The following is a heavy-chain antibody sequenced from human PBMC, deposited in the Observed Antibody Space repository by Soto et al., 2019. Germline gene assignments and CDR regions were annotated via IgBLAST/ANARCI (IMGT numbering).Heavy chain of an antibody. CDR2: IWYDGSNK. CDR3: ARELKQLVFDY. D-gene: IGHD6-13*01. Sequence: GVLRLSCAASGFTFSSYGMHWVRQAPGKGLEWVAVIWYDGSNKYYADSVKGRFTISRDNSKNTLYLQMNSLRAEDTAVYYCARELKQLVFDYWGQGTLVTVSS. V-gene: IGHV3-33*01. J-gene: IGHJ4*02. CDR1: GFTFSSYG.